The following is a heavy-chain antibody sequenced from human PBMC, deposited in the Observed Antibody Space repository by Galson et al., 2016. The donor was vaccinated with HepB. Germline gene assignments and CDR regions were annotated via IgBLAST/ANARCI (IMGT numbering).Heavy chain of an antibody. CDR2: IYYSGST. CDR3: ARVQLVPNWYFDL. J-gene: IGHJ2*01. CDR1: GGSISSYY. D-gene: IGHD6-6*01. Sequence: SETLSLTCTVSGGSISSYYWSWIRQPPGKGLEWIGYIYYSGSTNYNPSLKSRVTISVDTSKNQFSLKLSSVTAADTAVYYCARVQLVPNWYFDLWGRGTLVTVSS. V-gene: IGHV4-59*01.